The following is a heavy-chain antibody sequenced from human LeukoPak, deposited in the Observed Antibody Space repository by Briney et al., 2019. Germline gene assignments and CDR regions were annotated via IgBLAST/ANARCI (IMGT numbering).Heavy chain of an antibody. Sequence: GGSLRLSCAASGFTFSGFAMSWVRRTPGKGLEWVSGISGSGDNTLYADSVKGRFTISRDNSKNTLYMQMNSLRAEDTAIYYCAKVPYSDYGSGRPPFMDVWGQGTTVAVS. CDR2: ISGSGDNT. CDR3: AKVPYSDYGSGRPPFMDV. V-gene: IGHV3-23*01. J-gene: IGHJ6*02. CDR1: GFTFSGFA. D-gene: IGHD3-10*01.